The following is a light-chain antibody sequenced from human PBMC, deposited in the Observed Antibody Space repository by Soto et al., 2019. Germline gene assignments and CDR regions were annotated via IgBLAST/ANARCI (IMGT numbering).Light chain of an antibody. Sequence: IVLTQSPGTLSLSPGERANLSCRASQSVSSSYLAWYQQKPGQAPRLLIYGASSRATGIPDRFSGSGSGTDFTLTISRLQPEDFALYYCQQYCSSLLTFGPGTKVDIK. J-gene: IGKJ3*01. CDR2: GAS. CDR1: QSVSSSY. CDR3: QQYCSSLLT. V-gene: IGKV3-20*01.